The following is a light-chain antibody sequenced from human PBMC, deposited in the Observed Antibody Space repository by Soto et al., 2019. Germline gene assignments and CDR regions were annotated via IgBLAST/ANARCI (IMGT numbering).Light chain of an antibody. CDR3: QPYSNWPPT. V-gene: IGKV3-15*01. J-gene: IGKJ3*01. CDR2: YAS. CDR1: ESVHSN. Sequence: EMVMTQSPATLSVSPGERVTLSCRASESVHSNLAWYQQKPGQGPSLLIYYASTRVTGVPYRFSGSGSGTEFTLTISSLQSEDFGVYYCQPYSNWPPTFGPGTKVAIK.